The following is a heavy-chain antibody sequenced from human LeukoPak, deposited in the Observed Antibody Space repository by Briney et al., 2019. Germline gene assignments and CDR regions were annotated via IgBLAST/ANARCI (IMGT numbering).Heavy chain of an antibody. D-gene: IGHD3-22*01. CDR3: ARARDGSGNYYLFDY. Sequence: KPGGSLRLSCGASGFTFSNYWMHWVRQVPGKGLVWVSRIDNDGSGTAYADSVKGRFTIFRDNGQNTVYLQMNSLGDEDTAAYYCARARDGSGNYYLFDYWGQGTLVTVSS. CDR2: IDNDGSGT. V-gene: IGHV3-74*01. J-gene: IGHJ4*02. CDR1: GFTFSNYW.